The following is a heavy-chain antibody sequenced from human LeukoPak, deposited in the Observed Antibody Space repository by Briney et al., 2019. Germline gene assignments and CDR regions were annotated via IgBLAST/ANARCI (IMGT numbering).Heavy chain of an antibody. D-gene: IGHD6-19*01. CDR1: GYTFTSYY. CDR3: ARSFIAVAGHFDY. Sequence: ASVKVSCKASGYTFTSYYMHWVRQAPGQGLEWMGIINPSGGSTGYAQKLQGRVTMTRDTSTSTVYMELSSLRSEDTAVYYCARSFIAVAGHFDYWGQGTLVTVSS. V-gene: IGHV1-46*01. J-gene: IGHJ4*02. CDR2: INPSGGST.